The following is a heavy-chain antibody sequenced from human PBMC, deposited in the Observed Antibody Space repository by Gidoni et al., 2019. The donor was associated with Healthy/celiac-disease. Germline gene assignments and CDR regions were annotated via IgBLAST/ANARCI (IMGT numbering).Heavy chain of an antibody. D-gene: IGHD6-13*01. Sequence: EVQLLESGGGLVQPGGSLRLSCAASGFTFRRYAMSWVRQAPGKGLEWVSAISGSGGRTYYADSVKGRFTISRDNSKNTLYLQMNSLRAEDTAVYYCAKVFGVISSSWFDYWGQGTLVTVSS. CDR3: AKVFGVISSSWFDY. J-gene: IGHJ4*02. V-gene: IGHV3-23*01. CDR2: ISGSGGRT. CDR1: GFTFRRYA.